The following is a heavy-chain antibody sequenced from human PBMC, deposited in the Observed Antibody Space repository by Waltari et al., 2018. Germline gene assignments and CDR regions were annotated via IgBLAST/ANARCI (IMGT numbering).Heavy chain of an antibody. CDR2: INPNSGGT. D-gene: IGHD2-2*01. Sequence: QVQLVQSGAEVKKPGASVKVSCKASGYTFTGYYMHWVRQAPGQGLEWMGWINPNSGGTNYAKKLQGRVTMTRDTSISTAYMELSRLRSDDTAVYYCARERVGSRGWFDPWGQGTLVTVSS. CDR1: GYTFTGYY. J-gene: IGHJ5*02. CDR3: ARERVGSRGWFDP. V-gene: IGHV1-2*02.